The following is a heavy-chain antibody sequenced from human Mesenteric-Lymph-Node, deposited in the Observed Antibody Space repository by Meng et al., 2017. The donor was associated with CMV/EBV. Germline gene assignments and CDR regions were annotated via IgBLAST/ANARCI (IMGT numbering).Heavy chain of an antibody. CDR1: GFTFSDYT. CDR2: ITGSSGSI. D-gene: IGHD7-27*01. Sequence: GGSLRLSCAASGFTFSDYTMNWVRQAPGKGLEWVSSITGSSGSIYYADSLKGRFTISRDNARNSLSLQMNSLRAEDTAVYFCARGNWGGDYWGQGALVTVSS. CDR3: ARGNWGGDY. J-gene: IGHJ4*02. V-gene: IGHV3-21*01.